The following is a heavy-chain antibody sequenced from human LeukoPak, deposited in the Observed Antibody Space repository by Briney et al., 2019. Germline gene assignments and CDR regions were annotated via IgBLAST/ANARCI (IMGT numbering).Heavy chain of an antibody. J-gene: IGHJ6*02. Sequence: KPSETLSLTCTVSSGSISSNNHYWGWIRQPPGKGLEWIGSTYYSGSSYYKPSLKSRVTISADTSKNQFSLKLSSVTAADTAVYYCARVPRGLPDYYYGMDVWGQGTTVTVSS. CDR2: TYYSGSS. CDR1: SGSISSNNHY. V-gene: IGHV4-39*01. D-gene: IGHD3-10*01. CDR3: ARVPRGLPDYYYGMDV.